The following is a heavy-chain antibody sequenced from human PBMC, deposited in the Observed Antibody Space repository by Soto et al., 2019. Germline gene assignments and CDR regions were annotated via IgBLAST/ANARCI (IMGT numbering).Heavy chain of an antibody. CDR1: GNTFTYRY. J-gene: IGHJ4*02. V-gene: IGHV1-45*02. Sequence: SVKVSCKALGNTFTYRYLHWVRQAPGQALEWMGWITPFNGDVHYAQKFQERVTITRDRSINTAYMRMSSLRSEDTAMYYCASGGAGSGPFTWELPDYRGQGSLVIVSS. D-gene: IGHD1-26*01. CDR3: ASGGAGSGPFTWELPDY. CDR2: ITPFNGDV.